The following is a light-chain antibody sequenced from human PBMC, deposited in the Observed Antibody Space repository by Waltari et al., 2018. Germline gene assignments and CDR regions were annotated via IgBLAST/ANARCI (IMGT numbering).Light chain of an antibody. Sequence: EIVLTQSPDTLSLSPGERATLSCRASQSVANYVAWYQQKPGQAPRLLIYDASKRATGIPAKFSGSGSGTDFTLIISSLEPEDFAVYYYQQRSDWPLTFGGGTKVEI. J-gene: IGKJ4*01. CDR1: QSVANY. V-gene: IGKV3-11*01. CDR2: DAS. CDR3: QQRSDWPLT.